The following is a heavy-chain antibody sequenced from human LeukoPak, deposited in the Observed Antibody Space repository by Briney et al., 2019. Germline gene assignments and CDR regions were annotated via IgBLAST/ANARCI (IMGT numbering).Heavy chain of an antibody. CDR1: GFTFANTW. J-gene: IGHJ4*02. CDR3: AIGGTYGSGS. CDR2: INNDGSTT. D-gene: IGHD3-10*01. Sequence: QPGGSLRLSCAASGFTFANTWMHWVRQATGKGLVWVSLINNDGSTTNYADSVKGRFTISRDNAKNTVYLQMNSLRAEDTAVYYCAIGGTYGSGSWGQGTLVTVSS. V-gene: IGHV3-74*01.